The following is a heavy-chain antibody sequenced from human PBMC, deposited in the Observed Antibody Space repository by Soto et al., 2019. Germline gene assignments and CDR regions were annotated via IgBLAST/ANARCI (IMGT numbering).Heavy chain of an antibody. J-gene: IGHJ5*02. CDR1: GGTFSSYA. Sequence: QVPLVQSGAEVKKPGSSVTVSCKASGGTFSSYAIHWVRQAPGQGLEWMGGIIPMYGPAKYSQSFQGRVTITADESATTAYREVTRLTSQDTAVYYWARVTSMVRGVIDNWFDPWGHGTLVTVSS. CDR2: IIPMYGPA. V-gene: IGHV1-69*01. CDR3: ARVTSMVRGVIDNWFDP. D-gene: IGHD3-10*01.